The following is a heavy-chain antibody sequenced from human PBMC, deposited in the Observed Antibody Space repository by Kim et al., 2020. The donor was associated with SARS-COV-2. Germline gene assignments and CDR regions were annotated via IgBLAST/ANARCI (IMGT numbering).Heavy chain of an antibody. Sequence: SVKVSCKASGGTFSSYAISWVRQAPGQGLEWMGGIIPIFGTANYAQKFQGRVTITADESTSTAYMELSSLRSEDTAVYYCARGHLTSPDTARGPYYYYGMDVWGQGTTVTVSS. CDR3: ARGHLTSPDTARGPYYYYGMDV. D-gene: IGHD5-18*01. V-gene: IGHV1-69*13. CDR2: IIPIFGTA. CDR1: GGTFSSYA. J-gene: IGHJ6*02.